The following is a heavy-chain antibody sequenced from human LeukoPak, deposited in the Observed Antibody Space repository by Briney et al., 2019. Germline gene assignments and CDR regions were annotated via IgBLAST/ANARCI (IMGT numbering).Heavy chain of an antibody. CDR3: ARDPYRDNSFDP. J-gene: IGHJ5*02. CDR2: FYYSGNT. D-gene: IGHD1-26*01. V-gene: IGHV4-59*01. CDR1: GGSISGSY. Sequence: SETLSLTCTVSGGSISGSYWSWIRQPPGKGLEWIGSFYYSGNTNYNPSLKSRVTISVDTSKNQFSLNLSSVTAADTAVYYCARDPYRDNSFDPWGQGTLVTVSS.